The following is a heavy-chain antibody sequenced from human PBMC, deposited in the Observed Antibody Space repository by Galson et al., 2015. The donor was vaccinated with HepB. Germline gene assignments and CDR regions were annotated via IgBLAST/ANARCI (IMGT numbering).Heavy chain of an antibody. D-gene: IGHD3-9*01. CDR1: GGTFSSYA. CDR2: IIPIFGTA. V-gene: IGHV1-69*06. Sequence: SVKVSCKASGGTFSSYAISWVRQAPGQGLEWMGGIIPIFGTANYAQKFQGRVTITADKSTSTAYMELSSLRSEDTAVYYCARLLRYFDWLSAGGGGETYYYYGMDVWGQGTTVTVSS. CDR3: ARLLRYFDWLSAGGGGETYYYYGMDV. J-gene: IGHJ6*02.